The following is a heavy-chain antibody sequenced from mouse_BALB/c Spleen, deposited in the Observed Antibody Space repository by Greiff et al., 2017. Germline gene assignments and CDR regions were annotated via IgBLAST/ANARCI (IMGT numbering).Heavy chain of an antibody. V-gene: IGHV1-7*01. D-gene: IGHD2-1*01. CDR2: INPSTGYT. CDR1: GYTFTSYW. J-gene: IGHJ3*01. CDR3: ARLYYGNYFAY. Sequence: VQGVESGAELAKPGASVKMSCKASGYTFTSYWMHWVKQRPGQGLEWIGYINPSTGYTEYNQKFKDKATLTADKSSSTAYMQLSSLTSEDSAVYYCARLYYGNYFAYWGQGTLVTVSA.